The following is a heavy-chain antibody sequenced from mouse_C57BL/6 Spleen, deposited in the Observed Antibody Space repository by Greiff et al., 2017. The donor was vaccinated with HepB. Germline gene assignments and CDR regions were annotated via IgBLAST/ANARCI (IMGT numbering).Heavy chain of an antibody. Sequence: VQLQQSGAELMKPGASVKLSCKATGYTFTGYWIEWVKQRPGHGLEWIGEILPGSGSTNYNEKFKGKATFTADTSSTTAYMQLSSLTTEDSAIYYCARVYDGYYPWFAYWGQGTLVTVSA. CDR3: ARVYDGYYPWFAY. D-gene: IGHD2-3*01. J-gene: IGHJ3*01. CDR1: GYTFTGYW. V-gene: IGHV1-9*01. CDR2: ILPGSGST.